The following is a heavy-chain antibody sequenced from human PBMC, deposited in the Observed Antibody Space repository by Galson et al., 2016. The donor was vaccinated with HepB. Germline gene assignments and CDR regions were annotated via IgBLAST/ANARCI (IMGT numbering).Heavy chain of an antibody. CDR2: ITSGGGT. CDR3: AKDLGASGWASDY. V-gene: IGHV3-23*01. D-gene: IGHD6-19*01. Sequence: SLRLSCAASGFTFSSYAMRWVRQAPGKGLEWVSAITSGGGTYYADSVKGRFIVSRDNSKNTVHLQMNGLRADDTAVYYCAKDLGASGWASDYWGQGTLVTVSS. CDR1: GFTFSSYA. J-gene: IGHJ4*02.